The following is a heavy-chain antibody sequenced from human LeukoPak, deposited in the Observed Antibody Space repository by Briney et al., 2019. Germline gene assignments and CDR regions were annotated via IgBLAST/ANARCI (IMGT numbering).Heavy chain of an antibody. CDR2: INHSGST. CDR3: ARYCSGGSCYRGGGVGGMDV. CDR1: GGSFSGYY. Sequence: SETLSLTCAVYGGSFSGYYWSWIRQPPGKGLEWIGEINHSGSTNYNPSLKSRVTISVDTSKNQFSLKLSSVTAADTAVYYCARYCSGGSCYRGGGVGGMDVWGKGTTVTVSS. V-gene: IGHV4-34*01. J-gene: IGHJ6*03. D-gene: IGHD2-15*01.